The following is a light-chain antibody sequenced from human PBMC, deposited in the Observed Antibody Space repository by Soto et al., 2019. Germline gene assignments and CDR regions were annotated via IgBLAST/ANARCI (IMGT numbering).Light chain of an antibody. CDR1: QNIDMY. CDR2: AAS. J-gene: IGKJ5*01. V-gene: IGKV1-39*01. Sequence: DMHMTQSPSSLASSVGDTFTITCRASQNIDMYLNWDQQKPGKAPRVLIYAASSLQSGVPSRFSGSGSGTDFTLTISSLQPQDFATYYCQQSYSTPHTFGQGTRLEIK. CDR3: QQSYSTPHT.